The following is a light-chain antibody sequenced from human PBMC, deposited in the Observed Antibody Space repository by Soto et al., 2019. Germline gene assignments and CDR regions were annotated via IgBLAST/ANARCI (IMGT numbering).Light chain of an antibody. J-gene: IGKJ1*01. CDR2: GAS. V-gene: IGKV3-15*01. CDR3: QQDNYSPRT. Sequence: EIVMTQSPATLSVSPGERATLSCRASQSVSSNLAWYQQKPGQAPRLLIYGASTRATGIPARFSGSGSGTEFTLTISSLQSEDFADYYCQQDNYSPRTFDHLTMLDSK. CDR1: QSVSSN.